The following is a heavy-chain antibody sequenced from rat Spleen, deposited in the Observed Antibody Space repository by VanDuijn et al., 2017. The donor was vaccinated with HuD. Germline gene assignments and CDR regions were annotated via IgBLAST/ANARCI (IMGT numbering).Heavy chain of an antibody. D-gene: IGHD1-12*02. V-gene: IGHV5-29*01. CDR2: ISYDGSSA. CDR3: AKDQYDGSYFGDY. J-gene: IGHJ2*01. CDR1: GFTFSDYY. Sequence: EVQLVESDGGLVQPGRSLKLSCAASGFTFSDYYMAWVRQAPTKGLEWVATISYDGSSAYYRDSVKGRFTISRDNAKSTLYLQMESLRSEDTATYYCAKDQYDGSYFGDYWGQGVMVTVSS.